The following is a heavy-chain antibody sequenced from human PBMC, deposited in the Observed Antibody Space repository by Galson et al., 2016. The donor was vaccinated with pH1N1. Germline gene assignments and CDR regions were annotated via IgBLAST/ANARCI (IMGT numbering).Heavy chain of an antibody. D-gene: IGHD5-18*01. V-gene: IGHV3-9*01. CDR1: GFTFDDYA. CDR3: AKVTGYLYGYVDY. CDR2: ISWNSGSI. Sequence: SLRLSCAASGFTFDDYAMHWVRQAPGKGLEWVSSISWNSGSIGYADSVKGRFTISRDNAKNSLYLQMNSLRAEDTALYYCAKVTGYLYGYVDYWGQGTLVTVSS. J-gene: IGHJ4*02.